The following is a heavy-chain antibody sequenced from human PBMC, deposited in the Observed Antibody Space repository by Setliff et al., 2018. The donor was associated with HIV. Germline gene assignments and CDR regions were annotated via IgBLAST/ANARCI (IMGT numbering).Heavy chain of an antibody. J-gene: IGHJ6*03. CDR3: AGEAWTSYRSSSGYYYYYMDV. D-gene: IGHD6-6*01. Sequence: SETLSLTCTVSGDSFNGSHYLWGWIRQPPGKGLEWIGYITYSGSAYYNPSLKSRVTISIDTSNNQISLRLSSVTAADTAVYYCAGEAWTSYRSSSGYYYYYMDVWGKGTTVTVSS. CDR1: GDSFNGSHYL. V-gene: IGHV4-30-4*08. CDR2: ITYSGSA.